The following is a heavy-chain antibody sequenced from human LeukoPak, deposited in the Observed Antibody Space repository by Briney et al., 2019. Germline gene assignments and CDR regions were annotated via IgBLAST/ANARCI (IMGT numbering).Heavy chain of an antibody. CDR1: GGTFISYA. CDR2: IIPIFGTT. V-gene: IGHV1-69*13. J-gene: IGHJ4*02. D-gene: IGHD3-22*01. Sequence: SVKVSCKASGGTFISYAISWVRQAPGQGLEWMGGIIPIFGTTNYAQKFQGRVTITADESTSTAYMELSSLRSEDTAVFYCAADYYESSGFYYVDYWGQGTLVTVSS. CDR3: AADYYESSGFYYVDY.